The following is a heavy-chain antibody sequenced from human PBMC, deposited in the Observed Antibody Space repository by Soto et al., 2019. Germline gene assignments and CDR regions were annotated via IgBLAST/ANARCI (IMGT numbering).Heavy chain of an antibody. CDR2: IIHSGDST. Sequence: EVQLLESGGGLVQPWGSLRLSCAASGFTFSTYAMSWVRQAPGKGLEWVSKIIHSGDSTYYADSVKGRFTISRDNSKNTVYLQMNSLRAEDTAVYYCETGKQLGYCGQGTLVTVSS. CDR3: ETGKQLGY. D-gene: IGHD6-13*01. CDR1: GFTFSTYA. J-gene: IGHJ4*02. V-gene: IGHV3-23*01.